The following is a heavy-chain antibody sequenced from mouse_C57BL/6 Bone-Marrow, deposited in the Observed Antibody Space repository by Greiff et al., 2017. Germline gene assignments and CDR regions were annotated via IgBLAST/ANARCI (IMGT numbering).Heavy chain of an antibody. Sequence: VQLQQSGAELVRPGASVNLSCTASGFNIKDDYMHWVKQRPEQGLEWIGWIDPENGDTEYASKFQGKATITADTSSNTAYLQLSSLTSEDTAVYYCTTLIYYYWYFDVWGTGTTVTVSS. CDR2: IDPENGDT. D-gene: IGHD1-1*01. V-gene: IGHV14-4*01. CDR1: GFNIKDDY. CDR3: TTLIYYYWYFDV. J-gene: IGHJ1*03.